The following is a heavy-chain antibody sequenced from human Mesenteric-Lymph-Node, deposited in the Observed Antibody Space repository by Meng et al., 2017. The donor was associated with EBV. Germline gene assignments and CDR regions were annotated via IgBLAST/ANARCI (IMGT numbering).Heavy chain of an antibody. J-gene: IGHJ4*02. D-gene: IGHD5-24*01. CDR2: IYYSGST. V-gene: IGHV4-61*01. CDR1: GGSVSSGTYY. CDR3: VRGAAVEPRYFDS. Sequence: QGQLQDSGPGLVKPSETLSLTCSVSGGSVSSGTYYWSWMRLPPGKGLEWIGHIYYSGSTNYNPSLKSRVTISLDTSKNQFSLNLSSMTAADTAVYYCVRGAAVEPRYFDSWGQGALVTVSS.